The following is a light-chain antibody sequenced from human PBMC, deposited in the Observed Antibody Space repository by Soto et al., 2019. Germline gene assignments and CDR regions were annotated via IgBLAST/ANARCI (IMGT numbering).Light chain of an antibody. CDR2: AAS. V-gene: IGKV1-39*01. CDR1: QSISSY. CDR3: RQSYSTPLLT. J-gene: IGKJ4*01. Sequence: DIQMTQSPSSLSASVGDRVTITCRASQSISSYLNWYQQKPGKAPKLLIYAASSLQSGVPSRFSGSGSGTDFTLTISSLQPEDLANYYCRQSYSTPLLTFGGGTKVEIK.